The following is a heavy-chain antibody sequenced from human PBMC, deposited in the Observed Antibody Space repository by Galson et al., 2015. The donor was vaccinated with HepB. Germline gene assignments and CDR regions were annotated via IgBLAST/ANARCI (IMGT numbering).Heavy chain of an antibody. CDR2: IKSKTDGGTT. D-gene: IGHD5-24*01. CDR3: TTDIDGYYYMDV. CDR1: GFTFSNAW. V-gene: IGHV3-15*01. Sequence: SLRLSCAASGFTFSNAWMSWVRQAPGKGLEWVGRIKSKTDGGTTDYAAPVKGRFTISRDDSKNTLYLQMNSLKTEDTAVYYCTTDIDGYYYMDVWGKGTTVTVSS. J-gene: IGHJ6*03.